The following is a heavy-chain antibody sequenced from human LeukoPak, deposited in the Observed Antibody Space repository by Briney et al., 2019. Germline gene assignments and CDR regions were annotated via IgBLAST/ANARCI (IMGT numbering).Heavy chain of an antibody. CDR3: ARDRDGMGV. CDR2: IYHSGST. J-gene: IGHJ6*02. CDR1: GGSITSDNW. V-gene: IGHV4-4*02. Sequence: SETLSLTCAVSGGSITSDNWWTWVRQPPGKGLEWIGAIYHSGSTDYNPSLKSRVTISVDKSKNQFPLRLNSVTAADTAVYFCARDRDGMGVWGQGTTVTVSS.